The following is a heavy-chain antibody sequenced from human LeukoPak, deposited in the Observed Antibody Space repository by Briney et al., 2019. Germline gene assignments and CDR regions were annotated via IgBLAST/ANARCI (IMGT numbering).Heavy chain of an antibody. CDR3: ASRPTIFGVVTPSWFDP. V-gene: IGHV1-69*05. CDR1: GGTFSSYA. J-gene: IGHJ5*02. Sequence: GAPVTVTCKASGGTFSSYAISWVRQAPGQGLEWMGGIIPIFGTANYAQKFQGRVTITTDESTSTAYMELSSLRSEDMAVYYCASRPTIFGVVTPSWFDPWGQGTLVTVSS. D-gene: IGHD3-3*01. CDR2: IIPIFGTA.